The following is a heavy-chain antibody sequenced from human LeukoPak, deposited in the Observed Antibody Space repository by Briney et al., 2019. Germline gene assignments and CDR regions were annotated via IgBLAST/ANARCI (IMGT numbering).Heavy chain of an antibody. D-gene: IGHD3-9*01. CDR1: GGSISSGGYY. J-gene: IGHJ4*02. Sequence: SETLSLTCTVSGGSISSGGYYWSWIRQHPGKGMEWIGYIYYSGSTYYNPSLKSRVTISVDTSKNQFSLKLSSVTAADTAVYYCARSPYYDILTGYHKGFDYSGQGTLVTVSS. CDR3: ARSPYYDILTGYHKGFDY. CDR2: IYYSGST. V-gene: IGHV4-31*03.